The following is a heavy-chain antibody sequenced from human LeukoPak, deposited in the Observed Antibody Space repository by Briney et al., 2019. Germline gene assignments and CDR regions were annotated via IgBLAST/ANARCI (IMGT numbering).Heavy chain of an antibody. CDR3: AKEVYHSLDSFY. Sequence: PGGSLRLSCAASGFTFSSYAMSWVRQAPGKGLEWVSAISDSGGSTNYADSVKGRFTISRDNSKNTLYLQMNSLRAEDTAVYYCAKEVYHSLDSFYWGQGTLVTVSS. V-gene: IGHV3-23*01. J-gene: IGHJ4*02. CDR2: ISDSGGST. D-gene: IGHD2/OR15-2a*01. CDR1: GFTFSSYA.